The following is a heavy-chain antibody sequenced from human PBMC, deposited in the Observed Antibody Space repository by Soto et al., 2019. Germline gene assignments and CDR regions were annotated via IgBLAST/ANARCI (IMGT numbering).Heavy chain of an antibody. J-gene: IGHJ3*01. CDR1: GFTFSSYW. CDR3: ARGDYYDASGPFSDAFDV. V-gene: IGHV3-7*04. CDR2: IKQDGSEK. Sequence: EVQLVESGGCLVQPGGSLRLSCAASGFTFSSYWMSGVRQAPGKGLEWVANIKQDGSEKWYVDSVKGRFTISIDNDKNTLYLQMNSLRAEDTAVYYCARGDYYDASGPFSDAFDVWGQGTLVNVSS. D-gene: IGHD3-22*01.